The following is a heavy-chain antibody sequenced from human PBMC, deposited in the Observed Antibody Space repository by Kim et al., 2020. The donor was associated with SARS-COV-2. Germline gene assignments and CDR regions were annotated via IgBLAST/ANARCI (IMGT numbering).Heavy chain of an antibody. J-gene: IGHJ1*01. D-gene: IGHD6-13*01. V-gene: IGHV3-33*01. CDR1: GFTFSSYG. CDR3: ARDFAAAGRCD. CDR2: IWYDGSNK. Sequence: GGSLRLSCAASGFTFSSYGMHWVRQAPGKGLEWVAVIWYDGSNKYYADSVKGRFTISRDNSKNTLYLQMNSLRAEDTAVYYCARDFAAAGRCDWGQGTLVTVSS.